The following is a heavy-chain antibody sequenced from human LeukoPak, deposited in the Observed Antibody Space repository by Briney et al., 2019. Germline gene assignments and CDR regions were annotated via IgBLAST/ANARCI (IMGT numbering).Heavy chain of an antibody. CDR1: GYTFTSYY. CDR3: ARTAARRFDY. CDR2: INPSGGST. V-gene: IGHV1-46*01. D-gene: IGHD6-6*01. Sequence: ASVKVSCTASGYTFTSYYMHWVRQAPGQGLEWMGIINPSGGSTSYAQKFQGRVTMTRDTSTSTVYTELSSLRSDDTAVYYCARTAARRFDYWGQGTLVTVSS. J-gene: IGHJ4*02.